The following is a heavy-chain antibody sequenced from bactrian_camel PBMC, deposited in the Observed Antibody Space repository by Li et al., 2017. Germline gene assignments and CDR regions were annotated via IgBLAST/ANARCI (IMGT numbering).Heavy chain of an antibody. CDR1: GFGFGRYS. V-gene: IGHV3-2*01. CDR3: AAVNGDAWFLNY. CDR2: IYSKTQ. J-gene: IGHJ4*01. Sequence: VQLVESGGGLVQPGGSLRLSCAASGFGFGRYSMTWVRQAPGKGLEWVAKIYSKTQYVSDSVKGRFTISRDEDKAENTVSLQMNSLKPDDTALYYCAAVNGDAWFLNYWGQGTQVTVS. D-gene: IGHD1*01.